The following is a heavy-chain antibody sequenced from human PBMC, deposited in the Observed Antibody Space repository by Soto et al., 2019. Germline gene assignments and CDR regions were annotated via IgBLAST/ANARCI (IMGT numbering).Heavy chain of an antibody. V-gene: IGHV1-69*13. CDR2: IIPIFGTA. CDR3: ARLLVGFLELHSYGMDV. Sequence: SVKVSCKASGGTFSSYAISWVRQAPGQGLEWMGGIIPIFGTANYAQKFQGRVTITADESTSTAYMELSSLRSEDTAVYYCARLLVGFLELHSYGMDVWGQGTTVTVAS. J-gene: IGHJ6*02. D-gene: IGHD1-7*01. CDR1: GGTFSSYA.